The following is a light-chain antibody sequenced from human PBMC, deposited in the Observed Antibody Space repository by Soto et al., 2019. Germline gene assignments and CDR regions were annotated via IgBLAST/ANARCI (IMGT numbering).Light chain of an antibody. Sequence: QSVLTQPTSASGTPGQRVTISCSGSSSNIGTNYVYWYHQLPGMAPKLLIYRNNQRPSGVPDRFSGSKSGTSASLAISGLRSEDEADYYCAAWDDSLSGVVFGGGTKLTVL. J-gene: IGLJ3*02. CDR2: RNN. CDR3: AAWDDSLSGVV. CDR1: SSNIGTNY. V-gene: IGLV1-47*01.